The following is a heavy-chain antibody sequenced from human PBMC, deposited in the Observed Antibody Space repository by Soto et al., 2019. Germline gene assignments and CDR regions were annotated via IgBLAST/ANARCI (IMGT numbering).Heavy chain of an antibody. CDR2: IWYDGSNK. CDR1: GFTFSSYG. V-gene: IGHV3-33*01. D-gene: IGHD6-19*01. J-gene: IGHJ4*02. CDR3: ARASSGWYDLDY. Sequence: GGSLRLSCAASGFTFSSYGMHWVRQAPGKGLEWVAVIWYDGSNKYYADSVKGRFTISRDNSKNTLYLQMNSLRAEDRGVYYCARASSGWYDLDYWGQGTLVTVSS.